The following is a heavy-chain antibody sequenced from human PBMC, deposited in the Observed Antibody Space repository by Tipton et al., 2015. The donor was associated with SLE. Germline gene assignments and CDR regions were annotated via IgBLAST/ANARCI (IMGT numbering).Heavy chain of an antibody. Sequence: TLSLTCAVYGGSFSGYYWSWVRQPPGKGLEWIGEINDSGSTNYNPSLKSRVTMSVDMSKSQFSLNLRSVTAADTAVYYCARHEENYYYYYMDVWGKGTTVTVSS. J-gene: IGHJ6*03. V-gene: IGHV4-34*01. CDR3: ARHEENYYYYYMDV. CDR1: GGSFSGYY. CDR2: INDSGST.